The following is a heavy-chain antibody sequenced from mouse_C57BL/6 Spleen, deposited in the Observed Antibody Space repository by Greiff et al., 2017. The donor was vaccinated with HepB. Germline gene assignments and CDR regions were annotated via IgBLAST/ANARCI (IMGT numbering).Heavy chain of an antibody. CDR2: ISSGSSTI. CDR3: ARRATVVSFDY. J-gene: IGHJ2*01. V-gene: IGHV5-17*01. D-gene: IGHD1-1*01. CDR1: GFTFSDYG. Sequence: EVKLVESGGGLVKPGGSLKLSCAASGFTFSDYGMHWVRQSPETGLVWVAYISSGSSTIYYADTVKGRFTISRDNAKNTLFLQMTSLRSEDTAMYYCARRATVVSFDYWGEGTTLTVSS.